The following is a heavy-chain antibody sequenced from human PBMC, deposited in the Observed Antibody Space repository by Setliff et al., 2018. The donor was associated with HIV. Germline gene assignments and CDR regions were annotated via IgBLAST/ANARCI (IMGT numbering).Heavy chain of an antibody. CDR1: GYIFTNYG. Sequence: GASVKVSCKASGYIFTNYGISWVRQAPGQGLEWMGWITGYNGNTNYAEKFQGRVTMTIDTSANTAYMELSNLRSEDTAIYYCLRRATAAEVFDYWGQGTLVTVSS. CDR3: LRRATAAEVFDY. D-gene: IGHD6-13*01. J-gene: IGHJ4*02. CDR2: ITGYNGNT. V-gene: IGHV1-18*01.